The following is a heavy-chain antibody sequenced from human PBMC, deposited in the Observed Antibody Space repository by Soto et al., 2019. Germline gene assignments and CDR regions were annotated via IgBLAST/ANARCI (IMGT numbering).Heavy chain of an antibody. D-gene: IGHD6-13*01. CDR1: GYTFTNYA. V-gene: IGHV1-18*01. CDR2: ISAYNGNT. CDR3: ARDLPAAGPFDC. J-gene: IGHJ4*02. Sequence: QVQLVQSGAEVKKPGASVKVSCKASGYTFTNYAFSWVRQAPGQGLEWMGWISAYNGNTNYPQKLQGRVTMTTDTSTSTAYMELRSLRSDDTAVYYCARDLPAAGPFDCWGQGTLVTVSS.